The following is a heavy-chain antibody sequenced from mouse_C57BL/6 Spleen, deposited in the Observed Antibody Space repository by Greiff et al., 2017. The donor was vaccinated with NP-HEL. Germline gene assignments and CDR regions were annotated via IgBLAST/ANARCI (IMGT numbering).Heavy chain of an antibody. CDR1: GYAFSSCW. CDR2: IYPGDGDT. J-gene: IGHJ3*01. V-gene: IGHV1-80*01. D-gene: IGHD1-1*01. Sequence: QVQLQQSGAELVKPGASVKISCKASGYAFSSCWMNWVKQRPGKGLEWIGQIYPGDGDTNYNGKFKGKDTLTAEKSSSTAYIQLSIQTSEDSAVYFCARNYYGSRGAYWGQGTLVTVSA. CDR3: ARNYYGSRGAY.